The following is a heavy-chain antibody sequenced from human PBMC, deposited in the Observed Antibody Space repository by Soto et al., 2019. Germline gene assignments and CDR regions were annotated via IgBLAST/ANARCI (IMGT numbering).Heavy chain of an antibody. Sequence: RHSRRVAEVTSCSYALSRVSKAPGKGLEWVSAISGSSGSTYYADSVKGRFTISRDNSKNTLYLQMNSLRAEDTAVYYCANAGARPDYYDSSGHHFDYWGQGTLVTVSS. CDR1: EVTSCSYA. CDR2: ISGSSGST. CDR3: ANAGARPDYYDSSGHHFDY. J-gene: IGHJ4*02. V-gene: IGHV3-23*01. D-gene: IGHD3-22*01.